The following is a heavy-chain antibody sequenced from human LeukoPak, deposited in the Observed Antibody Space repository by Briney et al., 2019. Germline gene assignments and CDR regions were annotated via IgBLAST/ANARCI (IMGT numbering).Heavy chain of an antibody. V-gene: IGHV3-33*08. CDR3: ARDNNYYDSSGYYYLDY. CDR2: IWYDGSNK. CDR1: GFTFSTYS. J-gene: IGHJ4*02. D-gene: IGHD3-22*01. Sequence: GGSLRLSCAASGFTFSTYSMNWVRQAPGKGLEWVAVIWYDGSNKYYADSVKGRFTISRDNSKNALYLQMNSLRAEDTAVYYCARDNNYYDSSGYYYLDYWGQGTLVTVSS.